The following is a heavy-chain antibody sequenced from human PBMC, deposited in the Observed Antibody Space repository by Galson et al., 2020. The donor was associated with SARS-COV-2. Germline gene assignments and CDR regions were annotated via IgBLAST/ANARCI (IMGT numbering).Heavy chain of an antibody. J-gene: IGHJ4*02. CDR2: IYTSGNT. CDR3: ARESRWERYFDH. Sequence: SETLSLTCTVSGGSISSASYYWSWIRQPAGKGLEWIGRIYTSGNTNYNPSLKSRVTISVDTSKNEFSLKLSSVTAADTAVYYCARESRWERYFDHWGQGTLVTVSS. D-gene: IGHD1-26*01. V-gene: IGHV4-61*02. CDR1: GGSISSASYY.